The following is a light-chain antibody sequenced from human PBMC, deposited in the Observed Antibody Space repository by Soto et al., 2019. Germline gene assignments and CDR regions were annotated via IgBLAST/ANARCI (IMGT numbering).Light chain of an antibody. V-gene: IGKV2-24*01. Sequence: DVVMTQTPLSSAVTLGQPASFSCGSSESLVHSDGKTYLGWLHLRPGQPPRLLIYQISRRPPGVPDRFSGSGAGTNFTLKISRVGPEDVGIFYCMQASQLRTFGQGTKVDIK. CDR2: QIS. CDR1: ESLVHSDGKTY. J-gene: IGKJ1*01. CDR3: MQASQLRT.